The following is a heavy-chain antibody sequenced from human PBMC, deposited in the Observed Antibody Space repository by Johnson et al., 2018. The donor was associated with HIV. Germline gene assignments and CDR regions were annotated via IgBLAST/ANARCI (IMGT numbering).Heavy chain of an antibody. Sequence: VQLVESGGGLVQPGGSLRLSCAGSGFTFSSYAMHWVRQAPGKGLEWVSAIGTGGGTYYADSVKGRFTISRDNSKNTLYLQMSSLRAEDTAVYYCAKSPGKDHGGNSGAFHIWGQGTMITVSS. CDR3: AKSPGKDHGGNSGAFHI. D-gene: IGHD4-23*01. J-gene: IGHJ3*02. CDR1: GFTFSSYA. V-gene: IGHV3/OR16-10*03. CDR2: IGTGGGT.